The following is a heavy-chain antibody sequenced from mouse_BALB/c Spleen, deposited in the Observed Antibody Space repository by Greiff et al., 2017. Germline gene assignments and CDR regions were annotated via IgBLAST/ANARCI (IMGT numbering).Heavy chain of an antibody. D-gene: IGHD3-1*01. CDR2: ISYSGST. V-gene: IGHV3-2*02. J-gene: IGHJ2*01. CDR3: ARQLGPWFAY. CDR1: GYSITSDYA. Sequence: EVQLQQSGPGLVKPSQSLSLTCTVTGYSITSDYAWNWIRQFPGNKLEWMGYISYSGSTSYNPSLKSRISITRDTSKNQFFLQLNSVTTEDTATYYCARQLGPWFAYWGQGTTLTVSS.